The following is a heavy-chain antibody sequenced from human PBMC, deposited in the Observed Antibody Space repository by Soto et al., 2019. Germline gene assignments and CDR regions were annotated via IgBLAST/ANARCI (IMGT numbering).Heavy chain of an antibody. Sequence: PGGSLRLSCAASGFTFSSYGMHWVRQAPGKGLEWVAVISYDGSNKYYADSVKGRFTISRDNSKNTLYLQMNSLRAEDTAVYYCAKGFGDIVVVLAAIVVHRYYYGMDVWGQGTTVTVSS. CDR3: AKGFGDIVVVLAAIVVHRYYYGMDV. J-gene: IGHJ6*02. CDR1: GFTFSSYG. V-gene: IGHV3-30*18. D-gene: IGHD2-2*02. CDR2: ISYDGSNK.